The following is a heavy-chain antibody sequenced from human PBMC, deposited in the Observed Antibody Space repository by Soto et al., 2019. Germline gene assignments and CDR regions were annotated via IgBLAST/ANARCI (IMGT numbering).Heavy chain of an antibody. CDR1: GGSISSSSYY. V-gene: IGHV4-39*01. J-gene: IGHJ4*02. CDR2: IYYSGST. CDR3: ARHVNGDSSGYYYY. D-gene: IGHD3-22*01. Sequence: SETLSLTCTVSGGSISSSSYYWGWIRQPPGKGLEWIGSIYYSGSTYYNPSLKSRVTISVDTSKNHFSLKLSSGTAADTAVYYCARHVNGDSSGYYYYWGQGTLVTVSS.